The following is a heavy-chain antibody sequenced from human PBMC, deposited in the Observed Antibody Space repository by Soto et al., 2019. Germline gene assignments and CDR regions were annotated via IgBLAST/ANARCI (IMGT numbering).Heavy chain of an antibody. CDR1: GYTFVDYF. V-gene: IGHV1-46*01. CDR3: AKDPPWTVGPLAMDV. D-gene: IGHD1-26*01. CDR2: ISLRHHST. Sequence: ASVKVSCKTSGYTFVDYFIHWVRQAPGQGLEWMGIISLRHHSTSYAQKFQDRLSVTRDPSSTTIYMELSSLRSEDTAVYYCAKDPPWTVGPLAMDVWGQGTTVTVSS. J-gene: IGHJ6*02.